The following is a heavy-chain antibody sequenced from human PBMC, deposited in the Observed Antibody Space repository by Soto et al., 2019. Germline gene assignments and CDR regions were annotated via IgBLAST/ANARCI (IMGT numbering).Heavy chain of an antibody. D-gene: IGHD6-19*01. CDR1: GYPFTTYD. CDR2: INLNSGHT. Sequence: ASVKVSCKASGYPFTTYDISWVRQAAGQGLEWMGWINLNSGHTDYAQRFQGRVTMTRNTSITTAYMELTSLSSEDTAVYYCARGRGWRDYWGQGTLVTVSS. V-gene: IGHV1-8*01. CDR3: ARGRGWRDY. J-gene: IGHJ4*02.